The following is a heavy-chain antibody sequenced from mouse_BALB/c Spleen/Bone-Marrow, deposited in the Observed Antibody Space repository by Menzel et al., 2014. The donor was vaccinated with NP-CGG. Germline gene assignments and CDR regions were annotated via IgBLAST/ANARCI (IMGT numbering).Heavy chain of an antibody. V-gene: IGHV2-9*02. Sequence: VKLVESGPGLVAPSQSLSITCTVSGFSLTSYGVHWVRQPPGKGLEWLGVIWAGGTTNYNSALTSRLSISKDNSKSQVFLKMNSLQTDDTAMYYCARSTTTDYFDYWGQGTTLTVSS. J-gene: IGHJ2*01. CDR3: ARSTTTDYFDY. D-gene: IGHD1-1*01. CDR2: IWAGGTT. CDR1: GFSLTSYG.